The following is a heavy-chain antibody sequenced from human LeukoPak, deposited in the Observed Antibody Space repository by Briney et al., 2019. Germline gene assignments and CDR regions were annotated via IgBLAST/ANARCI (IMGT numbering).Heavy chain of an antibody. CDR3: ARRIGYCSGGSCCSGTSPFDY. CDR2: ISSSSSYI. CDR1: GFTFSSYS. Sequence: GGSLRLSCAASGFTFSSYSMNWVRQAPGKGLEWVSSISSSSSYIYYADSVKGRFTISRDNAKNSLYLQMNSLRAEDTAVYYCARRIGYCSGGSCCSGTSPFDYWGQGTLVTVSS. D-gene: IGHD2-15*01. V-gene: IGHV3-21*01. J-gene: IGHJ4*02.